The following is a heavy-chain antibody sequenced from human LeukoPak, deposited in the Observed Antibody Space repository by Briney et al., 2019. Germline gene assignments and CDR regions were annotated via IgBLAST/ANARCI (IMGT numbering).Heavy chain of an antibody. D-gene: IGHD5-18*01. Sequence: AGGSLRLSCAASGFTFSSYWMHWVRHAPGKGLVWVSRINSDGSSTNYADSVKGRSTISRDNAKNTLYLQMNSLRAEHTAVYYCARATGYSYAPLAYWGQGTLVTVSS. CDR1: GFTFSSYW. CDR3: ARATGYSYAPLAY. CDR2: INSDGSST. V-gene: IGHV3-74*01. J-gene: IGHJ4*02.